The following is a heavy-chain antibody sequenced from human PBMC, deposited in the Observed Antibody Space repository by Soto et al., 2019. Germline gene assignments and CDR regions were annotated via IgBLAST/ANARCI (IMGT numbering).Heavy chain of an antibody. J-gene: IGHJ1*01. D-gene: IGHD3-10*01. CDR3: ASGSYGSEGTESFQH. Sequence: EVQLVESGGGLVQPGGSLILSCTASGFPFSSYWMHWVRQAPGKGLVWVSRSNSDASSTTYADSVKGRFTISRDNAENTMILQRTSLSVADTAVYYCASGSYGSEGTESFQHWGRGTLVTVSS. V-gene: IGHV3-74*03. CDR1: GFPFSSYW. CDR2: SNSDASST.